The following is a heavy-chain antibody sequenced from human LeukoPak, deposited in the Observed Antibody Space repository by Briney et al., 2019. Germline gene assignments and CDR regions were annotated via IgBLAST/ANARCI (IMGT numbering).Heavy chain of an antibody. CDR1: DYTFTSYG. CDR3: ARVVLGPYYYASRRPRDHHYMDV. J-gene: IGHJ6*03. CDR2: ITVHNGDT. V-gene: IGHV1-18*01. D-gene: IGHD3-10*01. Sequence: GASVKVSCKASDYTFTSYGLSWVRQAPGQGLEWMGWITVHNGDTNYAQKFQGRVTMTTDTSTNTAYMDLRNLRSDDTGVYYCARVVLGPYYYASRRPRDHHYMDVWGKGTTVTVSS.